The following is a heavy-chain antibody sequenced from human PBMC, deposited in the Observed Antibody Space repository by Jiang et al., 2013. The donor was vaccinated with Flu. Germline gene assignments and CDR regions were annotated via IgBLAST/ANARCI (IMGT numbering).Heavy chain of an antibody. D-gene: IGHD3-9*01. J-gene: IGHJ4*02. CDR2: IYYSGST. V-gene: IGHV4-61*01. CDR3: ARAEYDILTLDYFDY. CDR1: GDSAITGSYY. Sequence: PGLVKPSETLSLTCTVSGDSAITGSYYWTWIRQPPGKGLEWIGNIYYSGSTNYNPSLKSRLTISVDTSKNQFSLKLSSVTAADTAVYYCARAEYDILTLDYFDYWGQGTLVTVSS.